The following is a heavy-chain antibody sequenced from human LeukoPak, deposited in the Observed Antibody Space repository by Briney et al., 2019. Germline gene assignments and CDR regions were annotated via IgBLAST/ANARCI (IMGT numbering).Heavy chain of an antibody. CDR1: GFTFSSYG. J-gene: IGHJ4*02. D-gene: IGHD3-10*01. CDR2: ISYDGSNK. CDR3: AKGGRSGYYGSGSYIGY. V-gene: IGHV3-30*18. Sequence: PGGSLRLSCAASGFTFSSYGMHWVRQAPGKGLEWVAVISYDGSNKYYADSVKGRFTISRDNSKNTLYLQMNSLRAEDTAVYNCAKGGRSGYYGSGSYIGYWGQGTLVTVSS.